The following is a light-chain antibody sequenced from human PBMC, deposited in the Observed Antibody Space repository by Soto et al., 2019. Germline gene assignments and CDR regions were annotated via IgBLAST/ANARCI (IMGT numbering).Light chain of an antibody. CDR1: QSVSSTY. CDR3: QKYGSLTSST. Sequence: EIVLTQSPGTLSLSPGERATLSCRASQSVSSTYLAWYQQKPGQAPRLIIYGASSRATGIQDRFSGSGSGTDFTLAISRLEPEDFAVYYCQKYGSLTSSTFGQGPKVEIK. J-gene: IGKJ1*01. CDR2: GAS. V-gene: IGKV3-20*01.